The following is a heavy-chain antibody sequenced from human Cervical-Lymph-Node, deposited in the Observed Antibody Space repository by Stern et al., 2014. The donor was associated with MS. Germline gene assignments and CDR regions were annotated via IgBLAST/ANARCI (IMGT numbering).Heavy chain of an antibody. CDR1: GHPLSELS. CDR2: FDPEDGET. V-gene: IGHV1-24*01. D-gene: IGHD3-10*01. CDR3: ATDRGDK. Sequence: VQLVQSGAEVKKPGASVTVSCTVSGHPLSELSMHWLRQLPTRGLEWMGQFDPEDGETVCAQQFQGRLSMTEDTSTGTAYMTLTALRSEDTAVYYCATDRGDKWGPGTLVTVSS. J-gene: IGHJ4*02.